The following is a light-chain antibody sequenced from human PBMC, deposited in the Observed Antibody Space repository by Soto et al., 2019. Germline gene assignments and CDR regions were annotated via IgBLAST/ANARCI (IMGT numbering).Light chain of an antibody. J-gene: IGKJ5*01. V-gene: IGKV1-5*01. Sequence: DIQMTQSPSTLSASVGDRVTITCRASQSIGRFLAWYQHQPGKAPKLLIYDASTLESGVPSRFSGSGSGTELILTISGLQSDDFATYYCQQYSTYPSTFGPGTRLEIK. CDR1: QSIGRF. CDR2: DAS. CDR3: QQYSTYPST.